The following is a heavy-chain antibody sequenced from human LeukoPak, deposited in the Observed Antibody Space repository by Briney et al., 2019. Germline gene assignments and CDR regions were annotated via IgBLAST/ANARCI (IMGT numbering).Heavy chain of an antibody. CDR3: ASLEGGYETRYYYYMDV. J-gene: IGHJ6*03. Sequence: ASVKVSXKASGGTFSSYAISWVRQAPGQGLEWMGGIIPIFGTANYAQKFQGRVTITADESTSTAYMELSSLRSEDTAVYYCASLEGGYETRYYYYMDVWGKGTTVTVSS. D-gene: IGHD5-12*01. CDR1: GGTFSSYA. V-gene: IGHV1-69*01. CDR2: IIPIFGTA.